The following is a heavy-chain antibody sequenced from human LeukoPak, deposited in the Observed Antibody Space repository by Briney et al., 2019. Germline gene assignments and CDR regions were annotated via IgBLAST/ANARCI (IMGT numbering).Heavy chain of an antibody. J-gene: IGHJ5*02. CDR1: GYSISSGYY. CDR2: IYHSGST. CDR3: ARGSVRGEFDP. D-gene: IGHD3-10*01. V-gene: IGHV4-38-2*02. Sequence: SETLSLTCTVSGYSISSGYYWGWIRQPPGKGLEWIGSIYHSGSTYYNPSLKSRVTMSVGTSKNQFSLKLSSVTAADTAVYSCARGSVRGEFDPWGQGTLVTVSS.